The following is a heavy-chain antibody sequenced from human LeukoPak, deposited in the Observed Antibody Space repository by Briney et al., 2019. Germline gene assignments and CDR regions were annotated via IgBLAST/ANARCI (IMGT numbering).Heavy chain of an antibody. V-gene: IGHV1-18*01. CDR1: GGAFSSYA. CDR3: ARGWVQGNYYYYYYMDV. D-gene: IGHD3-10*01. J-gene: IGHJ6*03. Sequence: ASVKVSCKAPGGAFSSYAISWVRQAPGQGLERMGWISAYNGNTNYAQKLQGRVTMTTDTSTSTAYMELRSLRSDDTAVYYCARGWVQGNYYYYYYMDVWGKGTTVTVSS. CDR2: ISAYNGNT.